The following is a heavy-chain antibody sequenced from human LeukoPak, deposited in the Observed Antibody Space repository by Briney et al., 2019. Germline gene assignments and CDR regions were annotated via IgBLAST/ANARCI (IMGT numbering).Heavy chain of an antibody. CDR3: ERHLGYCSSTSCYEGGYDY. J-gene: IGHJ4*02. D-gene: IGHD2-2*01. CDR1: GYSFTSYW. Sequence: GESLKISCKGSGYSFTSYWISWVRQMPGKGLEWMGRIDPSDSYNNYSPSFQGHVTISADKSISTAYLQWSSLKASDTAMCYYERHLGYCSSTSCYEGGYDYWGQGTLVTVSS. V-gene: IGHV5-10-1*01. CDR2: IDPSDSYN.